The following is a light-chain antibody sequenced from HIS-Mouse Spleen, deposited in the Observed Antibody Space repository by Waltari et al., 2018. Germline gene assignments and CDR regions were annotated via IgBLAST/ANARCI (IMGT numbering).Light chain of an antibody. CDR2: EVS. CDR1: SSDVGGYNY. CDR3: SSYAGSNNLV. J-gene: IGLJ2*01. Sequence: QSALTQPPSASGSPGQSVTISCTGTSSDVGGYNYVSWYQQHPGKAPKFMVYEVSKRPAGVPDRFSGSKAGTPAYLTVSGLQAEDEADYYCSSYAGSNNLVFGGGTKLTVL. V-gene: IGLV2-8*01.